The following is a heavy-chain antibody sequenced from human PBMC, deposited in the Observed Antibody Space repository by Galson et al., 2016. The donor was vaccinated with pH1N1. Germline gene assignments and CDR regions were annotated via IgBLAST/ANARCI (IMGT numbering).Heavy chain of an antibody. CDR1: GFSLATHA. CDR3: TSYSDTTWYTFEP. Sequence: SLRLSCAASGFSLATHAMGWVRQAPGKGLEWIGFIRSKTFSGTTTYAASVNGRFTISRDDSKNIAYLQMNSLKTEDTAVYYCTSYSDTTWYTFEPWGQGTLVTVSS. V-gene: IGHV3-49*04. J-gene: IGHJ5*02. CDR2: IRSKTFSGTT. D-gene: IGHD6-13*01.